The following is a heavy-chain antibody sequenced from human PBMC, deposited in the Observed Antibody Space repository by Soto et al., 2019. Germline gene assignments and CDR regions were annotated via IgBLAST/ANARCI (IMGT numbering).Heavy chain of an antibody. CDR3: AKDRERTTMAPDY. J-gene: IGHJ4*02. Sequence: EVQLVESGGDLVQPGRSLRLSCAASGFNFDDYAMHWVRQAPGKGLEWVSGISWNSGIIGYADSVKGRFTISRDNAKNSLYRQMNRLRAEDTALYYCAKDRERTTMAPDYWCQGTLGTVSS. CDR2: ISWNSGII. CDR1: GFNFDDYA. D-gene: IGHD5-18*01. V-gene: IGHV3-9*01.